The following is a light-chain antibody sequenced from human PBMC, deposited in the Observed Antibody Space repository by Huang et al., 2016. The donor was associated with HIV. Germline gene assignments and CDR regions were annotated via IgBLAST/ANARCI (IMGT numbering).Light chain of an antibody. CDR1: QSVLYSSNNKNY. CDR2: WAS. CDR3: QQYYSTLT. V-gene: IGKV4-1*01. J-gene: IGKJ4*01. Sequence: DIVMTQSPDSLAVSLGERATINCKSSQSVLYSSNNKNYVAGYQQKPGQPPKLLIYWASTRESGVPDRFSGSGSGTDFTLTISSLQAEDVAVYYCQQYYSTLTFGGGTKVEIK.